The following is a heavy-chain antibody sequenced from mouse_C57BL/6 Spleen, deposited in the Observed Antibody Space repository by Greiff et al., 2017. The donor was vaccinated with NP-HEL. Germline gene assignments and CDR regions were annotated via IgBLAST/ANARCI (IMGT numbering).Heavy chain of an antibody. V-gene: IGHV1-50*01. CDR2: IDPSDSYT. CDR3: ARPPIGNYEDY. J-gene: IGHJ2*01. CDR1: GYTFTSYW. D-gene: IGHD2-1*01. Sequence: VQLQQPGAELVKPGASVKLSCKASGYTFTSYWMQWVKQRPGQGLVWIGEIDPSDSYTNYNQKFKGKATLTVETSSSTAYMQHSSLTSEDSAVYYCARPPIGNYEDYWGQGTTLTVSS.